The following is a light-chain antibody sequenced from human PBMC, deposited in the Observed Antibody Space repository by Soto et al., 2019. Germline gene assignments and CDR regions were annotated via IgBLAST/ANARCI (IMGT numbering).Light chain of an antibody. CDR2: EVN. Sequence: QSALTQPASVSGSPGQSITISCTVTSSDVENYKRVSWYQQRPGKAPQLIIYEVNKRPSGVSDRFSGSKSGNTAPLTISGLQPEDEADYYCCSHAGAFTWVFGGGTKVTVL. CDR3: CSHAGAFTWV. CDR1: SSDVENYKR. V-gene: IGLV2-23*02. J-gene: IGLJ3*02.